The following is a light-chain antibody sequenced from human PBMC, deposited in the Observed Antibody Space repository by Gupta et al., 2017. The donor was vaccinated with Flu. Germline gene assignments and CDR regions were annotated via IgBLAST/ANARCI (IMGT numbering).Light chain of an antibody. J-gene: IGKJ2*01. CDR1: QSLGYSDENTL. CDR2: KVS. V-gene: IGKV2-30*01. CDR3: MQGTHLYT. Sequence: ISCRSSQSLGYSDENTLVKWLQKRPGQSQWSLIYKVSSLDAGLPEIFSGSGSGDDFTLKISRVDAEDVGIYYCMQGTHLYTFGQGTKLEIK.